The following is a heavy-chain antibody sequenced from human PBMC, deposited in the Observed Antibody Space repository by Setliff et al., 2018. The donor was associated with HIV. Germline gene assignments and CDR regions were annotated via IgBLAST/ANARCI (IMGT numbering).Heavy chain of an antibody. D-gene: IGHD3-22*01. V-gene: IGHV3-21*01. CDR2: ISSSSSYI. CDR3: ARVRDYYDSGAQAFDI. Sequence: PGGSLRLSCAASGFTFSSYSMNWVRQAPGKGLEWVSSISSSSSYIYYADSVKGRFTISRDNAKNSLYLQMNSLRAGDTAMYFCARVRDYYDSGAQAFDIWGQGTMVTVSS. J-gene: IGHJ3*02. CDR1: GFTFSSYS.